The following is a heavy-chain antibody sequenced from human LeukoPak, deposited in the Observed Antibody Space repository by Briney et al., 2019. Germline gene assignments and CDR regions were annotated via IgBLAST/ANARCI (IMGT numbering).Heavy chain of an antibody. CDR1: GNTLTDLS. V-gene: IGHV1-24*01. Sequence: ASVTVSCKVSGNTLTDLSMRWVRQAPGKGLEWMGGFDPEDGETIYAQKFQGRVTMTEDTSTDTVYMELSSLRSEDTAVYFCTAVQCSGGSCYGDHNWFDPWGQGTLVTVSS. J-gene: IGHJ5*02. CDR2: FDPEDGET. D-gene: IGHD2-15*01. CDR3: TAVQCSGGSCYGDHNWFDP.